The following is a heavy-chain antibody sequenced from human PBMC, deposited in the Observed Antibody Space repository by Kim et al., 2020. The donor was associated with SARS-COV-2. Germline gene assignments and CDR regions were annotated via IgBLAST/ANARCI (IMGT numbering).Heavy chain of an antibody. J-gene: IGHJ5*02. CDR2: ISSDGSNK. V-gene: IGHV3-30-3*01. CDR3: ATDYSGSGSFFWVNP. CDR1: GFTFSSSP. Sequence: GGSLRLSCAASGFTFSSSPMHWVRQAPGKGLQWVAVISSDGSNKYYGDSVKGRFTVSRDNSKSTLYLQMDSLRVEDTAVYYCATDYSGSGSFFWVNPWG. D-gene: IGHD3-10*01.